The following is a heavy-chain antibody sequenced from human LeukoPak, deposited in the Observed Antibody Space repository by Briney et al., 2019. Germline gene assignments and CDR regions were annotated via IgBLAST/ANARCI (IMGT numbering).Heavy chain of an antibody. CDR3: ARDLQLWFYYYYGMDV. J-gene: IGHJ6*02. CDR1: GYTFTSYG. V-gene: IGHV1-18*01. CDR2: ISAYNGNT. Sequence: ASVKVSCKASGYTFTSYGISWARQAPGQGLEWMGWISAYNGNTNYAQKLQGRVTMTTDTSTSTAYMELRSLRSDDTAVYYCARDLQLWFYYYYGMDVWGQGTTVTVSS. D-gene: IGHD5-18*01.